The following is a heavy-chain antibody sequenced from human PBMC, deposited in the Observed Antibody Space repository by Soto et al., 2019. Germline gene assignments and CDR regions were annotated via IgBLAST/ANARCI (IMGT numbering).Heavy chain of an antibody. J-gene: IGHJ4*02. D-gene: IGHD6-19*01. CDR1: GGSISSNSYY. V-gene: IGHV4-39*01. Sequence: QLQLQESGPGLVKPSETLSLTCIVSGGSISSNSYYWGWIRQPPGKGLEWIGSIFYSGSTYYNPSLKSRVTISXXTXKXXCPLKLSSVTAADTAVYYCARLPPLRMAEAGTADHWGQGTLVTVSS. CDR2: IFYSGST. CDR3: ARLPPLRMAEAGTADH.